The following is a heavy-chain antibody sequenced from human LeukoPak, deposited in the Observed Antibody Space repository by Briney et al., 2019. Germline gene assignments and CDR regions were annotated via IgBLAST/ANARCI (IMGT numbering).Heavy chain of an antibody. CDR3: AKRDRRITMIVVDHDY. D-gene: IGHD3-22*01. CDR2: ISYDGSNK. Sequence: GGSLRLSCAASGFTFSSYAMHWVRQAPGKGPEWVAVISYDGSNKYYADSVKGRFTISRDNSKNTLYLQMNSLRAEDTAVYYCAKRDRRITMIVVDHDYWGQGTLITVSS. CDR1: GFTFSSYA. V-gene: IGHV3-30-3*02. J-gene: IGHJ4*02.